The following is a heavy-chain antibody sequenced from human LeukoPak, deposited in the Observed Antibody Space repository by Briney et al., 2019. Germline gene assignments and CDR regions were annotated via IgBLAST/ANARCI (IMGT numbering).Heavy chain of an antibody. D-gene: IGHD6-13*01. CDR2: IQYDGSNK. CDR3: AKERYSSSSLFAITPFDY. CDR1: GFTFSCYG. Sequence: PGGSLRLSCTASGFTFSCYGMHWVRQAPGKGLEWVAIIQYDGSNKHYVDSVQGRFTISRDNSKNTLYLQMNSLRAEDTAVYYCAKERYSSSSLFAITPFDYWGQGTLVTVSS. V-gene: IGHV3-30*02. J-gene: IGHJ4*02.